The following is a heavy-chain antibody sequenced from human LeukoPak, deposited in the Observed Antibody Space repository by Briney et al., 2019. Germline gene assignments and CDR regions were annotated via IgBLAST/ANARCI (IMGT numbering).Heavy chain of an antibody. D-gene: IGHD5-18*01. V-gene: IGHV1-18*01. CDR3: ARGATELQPRLNDAFDI. Sequence: ASVKVSCKASGYTFTSYGISWVRQAPGQGLEWMGWISAYNGNTNYAQKLQGRVTMTTDTSTSTAYMELRSLRSDDTAVYYCARGATELQPRLNDAFDIWGQGTMVTDSS. CDR2: ISAYNGNT. CDR1: GYTFTSYG. J-gene: IGHJ3*02.